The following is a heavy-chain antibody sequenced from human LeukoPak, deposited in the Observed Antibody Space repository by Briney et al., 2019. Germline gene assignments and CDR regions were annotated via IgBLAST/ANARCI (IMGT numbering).Heavy chain of an antibody. Sequence: SETLSLTXTVSRGSISSGSYYWNWIRQPAGKGLEWIGRIYTSGSTYYNPSLKSRVTISVDTSKNQFSLKLSSVTAADTAVYYCAVPADMTTEALDYWGQGTLVTVSS. CDR3: AVPADMTTEALDY. J-gene: IGHJ4*02. V-gene: IGHV4-61*02. CDR1: RGSISSGSYY. CDR2: IYTSGST. D-gene: IGHD4-11*01.